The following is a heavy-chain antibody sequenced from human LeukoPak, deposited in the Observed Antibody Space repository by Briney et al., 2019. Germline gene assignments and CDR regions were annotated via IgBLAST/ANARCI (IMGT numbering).Heavy chain of an antibody. J-gene: IGHJ6*03. Sequence: SETLSLTCTVSGGSISSYYWSWIRQPAGKGLEWIGRIYNSGSTTYNPSLKSRVTMSVDTSKNQFSLKLSSVTAADTAVYYCARLAGKRYCSSTSCRYYMDVWGKGTTVTVSS. V-gene: IGHV4-4*07. CDR3: ARLAGKRYCSSTSCRYYMDV. CDR2: IYNSGST. D-gene: IGHD2-2*01. CDR1: GGSISSYY.